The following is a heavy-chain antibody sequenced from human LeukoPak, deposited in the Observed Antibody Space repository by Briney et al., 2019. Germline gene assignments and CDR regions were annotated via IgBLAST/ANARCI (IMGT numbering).Heavy chain of an antibody. CDR3: ARDKDVGATKIDY. J-gene: IGHJ4*02. V-gene: IGHV3-7*01. CDR1: GFTFSSYW. D-gene: IGHD1-26*01. CDR2: IKQDGSEK. Sequence: GGSLRLSCAATGFTFSSYWMSWVRQAPGMGLEWVANIKQDGSEKYYVDSVKGRFTISRDNAKNSLYLQMNSLGAEDTAVYYCARDKDVGATKIDYWGQGTLVTVSS.